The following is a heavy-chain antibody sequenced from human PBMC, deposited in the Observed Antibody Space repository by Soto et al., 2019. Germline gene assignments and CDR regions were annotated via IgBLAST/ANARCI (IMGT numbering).Heavy chain of an antibody. J-gene: IGHJ4*02. Sequence: PGGSLRLSCAASGFTFSSYALSWVRQAPGKWLEWVSVISGSGGSTYYADSVKGRFTISRDNSKNTLYLQMNSLRAEDTAVYYCARAAAGTVAFDYWGQGTLVTVSS. CDR2: ISGSGGST. D-gene: IGHD6-13*01. CDR3: ARAAAGTVAFDY. CDR1: GFTFSSYA. V-gene: IGHV3-23*01.